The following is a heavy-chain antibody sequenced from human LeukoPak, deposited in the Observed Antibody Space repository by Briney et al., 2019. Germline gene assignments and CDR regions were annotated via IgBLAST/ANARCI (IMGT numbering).Heavy chain of an antibody. V-gene: IGHV3-48*01. CDR3: AGFGVYPY. Sequence: GRSLRLSCAASGFIVNTYDMHWVRQAPGEGPEWIAYFGISGTIYYADSVRGRFTISRDNAKNSLFLQMNSLRVDDTAIYYCAGFGVYPYWGQGTPVTVSS. CDR2: FGISGTI. J-gene: IGHJ4*02. D-gene: IGHD5/OR15-5a*01. CDR1: GFIVNTYD.